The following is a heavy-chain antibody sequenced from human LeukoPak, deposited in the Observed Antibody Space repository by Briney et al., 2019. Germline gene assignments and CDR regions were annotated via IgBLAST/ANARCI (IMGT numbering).Heavy chain of an antibody. J-gene: IGHJ5*02. V-gene: IGHV3-30*18. CDR3: AKSEVSGITMVRGVYH. CDR1: GFTFSSYG. CDR2: ISYDGSNK. Sequence: GGSLRLSCAASGFTFSSYGMHWVRQAPGKGLEWVAVISYDGSNKYYADSVKGRFTISRDNSKHTLYLQMNSLRAEDTAVYYCAKSEVSGITMVRGVYHWGQGTLVTVSS. D-gene: IGHD3-10*01.